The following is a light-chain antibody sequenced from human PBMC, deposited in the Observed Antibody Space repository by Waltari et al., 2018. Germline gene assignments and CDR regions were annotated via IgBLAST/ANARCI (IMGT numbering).Light chain of an antibody. Sequence: QSVLTQPPSVSAAPGQRVPISCSGRSYNIGRSYSCWYQHVPGTAPKLVIYDDDKRLPEIPGRFSGSKSGTSAVLGITGLQTEDEADYYCGTWESGLSVVVFGGGTRLTVL. J-gene: IGLJ2*01. CDR1: SYNIGRSY. CDR2: DDD. V-gene: IGLV1-51*01. CDR3: GTWESGLSVVV.